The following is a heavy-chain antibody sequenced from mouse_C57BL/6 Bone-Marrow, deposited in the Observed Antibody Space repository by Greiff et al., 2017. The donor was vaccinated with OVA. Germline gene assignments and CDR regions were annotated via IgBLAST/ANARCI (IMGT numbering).Heavy chain of an antibody. J-gene: IGHJ4*01. Sequence: QVQLQQPGAELVKPGASVKLSSKASGYTFTSYWMQWVKQRPGQGLEWIGEIDPSDSYTNYNQKFKGKATLTVDTSSSTAYMQLSSLTSEDSAVYYCARPFYYGSSPYAMDYWGQGTSVTVSS. CDR1: GYTFTSYW. V-gene: IGHV1-50*01. CDR3: ARPFYYGSSPYAMDY. D-gene: IGHD1-1*01. CDR2: IDPSDSYT.